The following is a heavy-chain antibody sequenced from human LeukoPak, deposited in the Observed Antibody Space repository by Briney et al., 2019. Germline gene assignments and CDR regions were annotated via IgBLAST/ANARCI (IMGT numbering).Heavy chain of an antibody. CDR2: IYYSGST. CDR1: GGSISSHY. D-gene: IGHD3-22*01. CDR3: ARDSGYYDSRYYYYYGMDV. Sequence: PSETLSLTCTVSGGSISSHYWGWIRQPPGKGLEWIGYIYYSGSTNYNPSLKSRVTISVDTSKNQFSLKLSSVTAADTAVYYCARDSGYYDSRYYYYYGMDVWGQGTTVTASS. V-gene: IGHV4-59*11. J-gene: IGHJ6*02.